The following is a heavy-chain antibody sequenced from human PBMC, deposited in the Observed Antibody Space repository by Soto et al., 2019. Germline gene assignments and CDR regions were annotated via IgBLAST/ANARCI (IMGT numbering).Heavy chain of an antibody. Sequence: QITLKESGPTLVKPTQTLTLTCTFSGFSLITSGVGVGWLRQPPGKALEWLALIYWDGDKRYSPSLKSRLTITKHTTKNQGGLTMTNMDPVDTATYYGAHIPGDMLTAYYYVDYGGQGTLVTVSS. V-gene: IGHV2-5*02. CDR2: IYWDGDK. J-gene: IGHJ4*02. D-gene: IGHD3-9*01. CDR3: AHIPGDMLTAYYYVDY. CDR1: GFSLITSGVG.